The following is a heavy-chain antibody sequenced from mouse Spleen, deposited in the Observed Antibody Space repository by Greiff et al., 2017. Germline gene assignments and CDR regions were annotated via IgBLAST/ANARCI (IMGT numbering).Heavy chain of an antibody. Sequence: QVQLQQPGAELVMPGASVKLSCKASGYTFTSYWMHWVKQRPGQGLEWIGEIDPSDSYTNYNQKFKGKATLTVDKSSSTAYMQLSSLTSEDSAVYYCARFYDGSRAWFAYWGQGTLVTVSA. CDR2: IDPSDSYT. D-gene: IGHD2-1*01. CDR3: ARFYDGSRAWFAY. V-gene: IGHV1-69*01. J-gene: IGHJ3*01. CDR1: GYTFTSYW.